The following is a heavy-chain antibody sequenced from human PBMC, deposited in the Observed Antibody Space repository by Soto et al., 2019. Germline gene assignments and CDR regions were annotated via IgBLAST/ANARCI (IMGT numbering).Heavy chain of an antibody. J-gene: IGHJ4*02. CDR1: GGSISSGGYY. Sequence: QVQLQESGPGLVKPSQTLSLTCTVSGGSISSGGYYWSWIRQHPGKGLEWIGYIYYSGSTYYNPYLKSRVTISVDTSKNQFSLKLSSVTAADTAVYYCARVDSSSWYSESGYFDYWGQGTLVTVSS. CDR3: ARVDSSSWYSESGYFDY. CDR2: IYYSGST. V-gene: IGHV4-31*03. D-gene: IGHD6-13*01.